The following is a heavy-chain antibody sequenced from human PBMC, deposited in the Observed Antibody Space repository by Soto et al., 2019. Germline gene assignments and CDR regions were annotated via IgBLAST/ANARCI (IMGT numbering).Heavy chain of an antibody. V-gene: IGHV3-9*01. J-gene: IGHJ6*03. CDR2: ISWNSGSI. CDR1: GFTFEDYA. Sequence: PGGSLRLSCAASGFTFEDYAMHWVRQVPGKGLEWVAFISWNSGSIFYGDAVKGRFSVSRDNARNSLYLQMNGLREEDSALYYCAKDWDSSSPYHMEVWGKGTTVTVSS. CDR3: AKDWDSSSPYHMEV. D-gene: IGHD2-2*01.